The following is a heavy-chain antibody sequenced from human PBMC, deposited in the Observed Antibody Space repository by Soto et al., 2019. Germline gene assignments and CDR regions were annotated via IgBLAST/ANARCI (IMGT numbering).Heavy chain of an antibody. J-gene: IGHJ4*02. CDR2: LNAGNGNT. Sequence: QVQLVQSGAEVKKPGASVKVSCKASGYTFTSYAMHWVRQAPGQRLEWMGWLNAGNGNTKYSQKFQGRVTITRDTSASTAYMGLSSLRSEDTAVYYCAGRKYSSGSYYDNDCWGQGTLVTVSS. CDR3: AGRKYSSGSYYDNDC. V-gene: IGHV1-3*01. D-gene: IGHD3-10*01. CDR1: GYTFTSYA.